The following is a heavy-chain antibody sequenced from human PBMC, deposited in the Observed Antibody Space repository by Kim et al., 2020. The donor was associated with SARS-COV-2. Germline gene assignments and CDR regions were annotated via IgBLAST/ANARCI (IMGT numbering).Heavy chain of an antibody. J-gene: IGHJ5*02. Sequence: SETLSLTCTVSGGSISSYYWSWIRQPAGKGLEWIGRIYTSGSTNYNPSLKSRVTMSVDTSKNQFSLRLSSVTAADTAVYYCARDRFGVVTQNWFDPWGQGTLVTVSS. D-gene: IGHD3-3*01. CDR1: GGSISSYY. CDR2: IYTSGST. V-gene: IGHV4-4*07. CDR3: ARDRFGVVTQNWFDP.